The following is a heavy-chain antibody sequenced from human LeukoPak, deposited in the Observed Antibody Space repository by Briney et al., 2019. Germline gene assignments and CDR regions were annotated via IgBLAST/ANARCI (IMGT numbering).Heavy chain of an antibody. Sequence: KPSETLSLTCTVSGGSVSSHYWSWIRQPPGKGLEWIGYIYYSGSTNYNPSLKSRVTISVDTSKNQFSLKLSSVTAADTAVYYCARGYCSSTSCYRIGWFDPWGQGTLVTVSS. CDR3: ARGYCSSTSCYRIGWFDP. CDR1: GGSVSSHY. J-gene: IGHJ5*02. CDR2: IYYSGST. D-gene: IGHD2-2*02. V-gene: IGHV4-59*02.